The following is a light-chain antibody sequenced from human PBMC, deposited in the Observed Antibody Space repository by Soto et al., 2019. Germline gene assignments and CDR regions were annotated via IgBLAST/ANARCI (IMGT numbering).Light chain of an antibody. CDR3: QQYGGSPRT. CDR1: RSVGES. CDR2: GSS. J-gene: IGKJ1*01. Sequence: VLTQSPGTLSLSPGERATLSCRASRSVGESLPWYQQKPGQSPRLLIYGSSNRATGIPDRFSGSGSGTDFTLTITRLEPEDFAVYYCQQYGGSPRTFGRGNKVELK. V-gene: IGKV3-20*01.